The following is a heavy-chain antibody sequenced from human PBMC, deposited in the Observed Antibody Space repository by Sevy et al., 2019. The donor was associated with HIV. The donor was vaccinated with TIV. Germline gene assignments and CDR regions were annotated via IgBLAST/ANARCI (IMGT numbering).Heavy chain of an antibody. V-gene: IGHV4-59*01. D-gene: IGHD5-12*01. Sequence: SETLSLTCTVSGGSISSYYWSWIRQPPGKGLKWIGYRNYSGITNYNPSLKSRVTIPGDTSKNQFSLKLSSVTAADTAVYYCARGLAYYFNYWGQGTLVTVSS. CDR2: RNYSGIT. CDR1: GGSISSYY. J-gene: IGHJ4*02. CDR3: ARGLAYYFNY.